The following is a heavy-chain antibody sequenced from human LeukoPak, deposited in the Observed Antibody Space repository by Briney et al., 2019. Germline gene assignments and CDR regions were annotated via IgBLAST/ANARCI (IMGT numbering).Heavy chain of an antibody. CDR1: GGTFSSYA. V-gene: IGHV1-69*13. Sequence: WASVKVSCKASGGTFSSYAISWVRQAPGQGLEWMGGIIPIFGTANYAQKFQGRVTITADESTSTAYMELSSLRSEDTAVYYCARGAVYDVWAFDIWGQGTMVTVSS. CDR2: IIPIFGTA. J-gene: IGHJ3*02. CDR3: ARGAVYDVWAFDI. D-gene: IGHD3-3*01.